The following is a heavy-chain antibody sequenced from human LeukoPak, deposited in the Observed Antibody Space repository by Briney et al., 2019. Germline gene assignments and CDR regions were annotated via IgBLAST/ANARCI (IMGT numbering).Heavy chain of an antibody. CDR2: ISAYNGNT. CDR3: ARAAGYGGNSENFDY. J-gene: IGHJ4*02. D-gene: IGHD4-23*01. V-gene: IGHV1-18*01. CDR1: GYTFTSYG. Sequence: EASVKVSCKASGYTFTSYGISWVRQAPGQGLEWMGWISAYNGNTNYAQKLQGRVTMTTDTSTSTAYMELRSLRSDDTAVYYCARAAGYGGNSENFDYWGQGTLVTVSS.